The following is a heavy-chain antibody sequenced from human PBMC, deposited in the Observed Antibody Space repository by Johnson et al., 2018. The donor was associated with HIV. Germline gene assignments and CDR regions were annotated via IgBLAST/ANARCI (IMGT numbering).Heavy chain of an antibody. CDR1: GFTFSSYA. CDR3: AKDSGVATLVTGAFDI. CDR2: ISYDGSNK. J-gene: IGHJ3*02. V-gene: IGHV3-30-3*01. Sequence: QVQLVESGGGVVQPGRSLRLSCAASGFTFSSYAMHWVRQAPGKGLEWVAVISYDGSNKYYLDSVKGRFTISRDNSKNTLYLQMNSLRAEDTAVYYCAKDSGVATLVTGAFDIWGQGTMVTVSS. D-gene: IGHD4-23*01.